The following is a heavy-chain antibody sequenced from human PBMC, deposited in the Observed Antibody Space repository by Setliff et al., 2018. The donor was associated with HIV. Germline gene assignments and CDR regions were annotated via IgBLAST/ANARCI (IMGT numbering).Heavy chain of an antibody. CDR1: GGSASNSRYY. CDR2: IHYNEKT. V-gene: IGHV4-39*01. J-gene: IGHJ5*02. D-gene: IGHD3-22*01. CDR3: ASRVYYYDSNNFLREEGFDP. Sequence: ETLSLTCPVSGGSASNSRYYWAWIRQPPGKGLEYIGSIHYNEKTYYNPSLKSRVTISIDTSKNQFSLNLTSVTAADTAVYYCASRVYYYDSNNFLREEGFDPWGQGTLVTVSS.